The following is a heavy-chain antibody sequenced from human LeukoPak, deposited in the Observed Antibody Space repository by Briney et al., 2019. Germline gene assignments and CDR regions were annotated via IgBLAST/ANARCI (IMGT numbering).Heavy chain of an antibody. CDR1: GFTFSSYE. CDR3: ASGEYSSNAGTQSNNWFDP. Sequence: PGGSLRLSCAASGFTFSSYEMNWVRQAPGKGLEWVSYISSSGSTIYYADSVKGRFTISRDNAKNSLYLQMNSLRAEDTAVYYCASGEYSSNAGTQSNNWFDPWGQGTLVTVSS. CDR2: ISSSGSTI. V-gene: IGHV3-48*03. J-gene: IGHJ5*02. D-gene: IGHD6-6*01.